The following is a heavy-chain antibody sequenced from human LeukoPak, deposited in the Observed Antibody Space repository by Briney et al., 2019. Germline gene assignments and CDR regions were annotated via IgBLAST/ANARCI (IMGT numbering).Heavy chain of an antibody. CDR3: ARDRGSGSHHFDY. CDR2: INPKSGGT. D-gene: IGHD3-10*01. CDR1: GYTFTGYY. Sequence: ASVKVSCKASGYTFTGYYMHWVRQAPGQGLEWMGWINPKSGGTNYAQKFQGRVTMTRDTSISTAYMELSRLRSDDTAVYYCARDRGSGSHHFDYWGQGTLVTVSS. J-gene: IGHJ4*02. V-gene: IGHV1-2*02.